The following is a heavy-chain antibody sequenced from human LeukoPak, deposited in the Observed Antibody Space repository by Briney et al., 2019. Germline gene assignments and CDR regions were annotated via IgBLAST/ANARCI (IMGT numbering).Heavy chain of an antibody. V-gene: IGHV3-33*01. Sequence: GGSLRLSCAASGFPFSSYGMHWVRQAPGKGLEWVALIWYDGSNLYYAVSVKGRLTISKDSSKNTLYLHMNSLRAEDTAVYYCARDKNCYGSGSPSLDAFDIWGQGTMVTVSS. CDR1: GFPFSSYG. CDR2: IWYDGSNL. J-gene: IGHJ3*02. CDR3: ARDKNCYGSGSPSLDAFDI. D-gene: IGHD3-10*01.